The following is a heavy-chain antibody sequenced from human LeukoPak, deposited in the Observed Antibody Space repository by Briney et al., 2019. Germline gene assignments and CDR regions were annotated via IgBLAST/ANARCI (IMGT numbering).Heavy chain of an antibody. J-gene: IGHJ3*02. Sequence: GGSLRLSCAASGFTFSSYNMNWVRQAPGERLEWVSSISSSSSYIYYADSVKGRFTISRDDAKNSLYLQMNSLRDEDTAVYYCARTNAFDIWGQGTLVTVSS. CDR2: ISSSSSYI. CDR3: ARTNAFDI. V-gene: IGHV3-21*01. CDR1: GFTFSSYN.